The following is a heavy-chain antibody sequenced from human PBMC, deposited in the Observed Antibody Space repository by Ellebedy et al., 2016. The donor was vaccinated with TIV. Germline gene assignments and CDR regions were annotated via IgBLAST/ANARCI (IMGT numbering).Heavy chain of an antibody. CDR2: IIPILGIP. V-gene: IGHV1-69*04. Sequence: SVKVSCXASGGTFSSDAFSWVRQAPGERLEWMGRIIPILGIPNYAQKFQGRVTISADKSTSTVSLELSSLRSDDTALYYCAGVSRWEAFDIWGQGTMVTVSS. J-gene: IGHJ3*02. D-gene: IGHD1-26*01. CDR3: AGVSRWEAFDI. CDR1: GGTFSSDA.